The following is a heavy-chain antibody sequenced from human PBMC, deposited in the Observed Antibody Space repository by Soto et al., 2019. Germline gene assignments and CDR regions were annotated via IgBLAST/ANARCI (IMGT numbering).Heavy chain of an antibody. J-gene: IGHJ4*02. D-gene: IGHD4-17*01. CDR2: IYYSGST. Sequence: QLQLQESGPGLVKPSETLSLTCTVSGGSISSSSYYWGWIRQPPGKGLEWIGSIYYSGSTYYNPSLKSRVTIXXDXYXXQFSLKLSSVTAADTAVYYCARHGGTTVTTGVCDYWGQGTLVTVSS. V-gene: IGHV4-39*01. CDR3: ARHGGTTVTTGVCDY. CDR1: GGSISSSSYY.